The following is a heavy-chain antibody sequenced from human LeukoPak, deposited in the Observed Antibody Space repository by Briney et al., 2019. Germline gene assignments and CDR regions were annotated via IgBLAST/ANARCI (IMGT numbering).Heavy chain of an antibody. CDR3: AREAYCGGDCYSGFDY. V-gene: IGHV4-59*01. Sequence: SETLSLTCTVSGGSISSYHWSWIRQPPGKGLEWIGYIYYSGSTNYNPSVKSRVTISVDTSKNQFSLKLSSVTAADTAVYYCAREAYCGGDCYSGFDYWGQGTLVTVSS. CDR1: GGSISSYH. J-gene: IGHJ4*02. D-gene: IGHD2-21*02. CDR2: IYYSGST.